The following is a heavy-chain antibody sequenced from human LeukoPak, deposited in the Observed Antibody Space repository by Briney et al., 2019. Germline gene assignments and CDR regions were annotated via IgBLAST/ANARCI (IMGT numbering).Heavy chain of an antibody. CDR2: IYYSGST. CDR3: ARHGTTWPYWYFDL. Sequence: PSETLSLTCTVSGGSISSSSYYWGWIRQPPGKGLEWIGSIYYSGSTYYNPSLKSRVTISVDTSKNQFSLKLTSVTAADTAVYYCARHGTTWPYWYFDLWGRGTLVTVSS. D-gene: IGHD1-14*01. V-gene: IGHV4-39*01. J-gene: IGHJ2*01. CDR1: GGSISSSSYY.